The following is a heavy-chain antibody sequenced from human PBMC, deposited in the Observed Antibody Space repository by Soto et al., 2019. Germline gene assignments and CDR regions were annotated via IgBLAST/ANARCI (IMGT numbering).Heavy chain of an antibody. V-gene: IGHV1-18*01. CDR2: ISAYNGNT. D-gene: IGHD3-3*01. CDR1: GYTFTSYG. CDR3: ARWEYDFWSGYLSYGMDV. Sequence: ASVKVSCKASGYTFTSYGISWVRQAPGQGLEWMGWISAYNGNTNYAQKLQGRVTMTTDASTSTAYMELRSLRSDDTAVYYCARWEYDFWSGYLSYGMDVWGQGTTVTVS. J-gene: IGHJ6*02.